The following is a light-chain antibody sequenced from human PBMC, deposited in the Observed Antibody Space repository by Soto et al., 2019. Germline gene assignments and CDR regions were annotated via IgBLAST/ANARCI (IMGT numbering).Light chain of an antibody. V-gene: IGKV3-15*01. CDR3: EKYNSYPFT. CDR2: GAS. Sequence: IVLRQSHATMAVSRGGGYSVARRASQSVSSNLAWYQQKPGQAPRLLIYGASTRATGIPARFSGSGSGTEFTLTMRSLQPEEFATYYCEKYNSYPFTFGEGKRLEIK. CDR1: QSVSSN. J-gene: IGKJ5*01.